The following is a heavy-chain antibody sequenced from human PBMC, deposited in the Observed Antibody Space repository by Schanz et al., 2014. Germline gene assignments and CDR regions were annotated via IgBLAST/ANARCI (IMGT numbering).Heavy chain of an antibody. Sequence: EQLVESGGGLVQPGGSLRLSCAASGFTFSTYAMNWVRQAPGKGLEWVGRIKTKTDGGTTDYAAPVKGRFTISRDDSTNTLYLQMNSLKTEDTAVYYCTTGGRRGYSHYFYGMDVWGQGTTVTVSS. D-gene: IGHD5-18*01. CDR3: TTGGRRGYSHYFYGMDV. J-gene: IGHJ6*02. CDR1: GFTFSTYA. CDR2: IKTKTDGGTT. V-gene: IGHV3-15*01.